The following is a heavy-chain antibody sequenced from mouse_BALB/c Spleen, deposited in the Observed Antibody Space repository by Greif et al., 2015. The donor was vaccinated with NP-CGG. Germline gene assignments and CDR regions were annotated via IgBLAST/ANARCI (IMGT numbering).Heavy chain of an antibody. CDR1: GYTFTSYW. CDR3: AIYDGYYFDY. V-gene: IGHV1-7*01. J-gene: IGHJ2*01. CDR2: INPSTGYT. Sequence: VKLMESGAELAKPGASVKMSCKASGYTFTSYWMHWVKQRPGQGLEWIGYINPSTGYTEYNQKFKDKATLTADKSSSTAYMQLSSLTFEDSAVYYCAIYDGYYFDYWGQGTTLTVSS. D-gene: IGHD2-3*01.